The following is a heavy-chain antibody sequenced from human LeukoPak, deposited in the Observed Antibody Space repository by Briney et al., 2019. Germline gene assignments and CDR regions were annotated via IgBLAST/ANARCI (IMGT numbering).Heavy chain of an antibody. V-gene: IGHV1-8*01. CDR3: ARENEESDYGDGMDV. Sequence: GQGLEWMGWMNANSGNTEYAQKFQGRLTLTRNNAINTAYMELRSLRSEDTAIYFCARENEESDYGDGMDVWGQGTTVTVSS. D-gene: IGHD3-16*01. CDR2: MNANSGNT. J-gene: IGHJ6*02.